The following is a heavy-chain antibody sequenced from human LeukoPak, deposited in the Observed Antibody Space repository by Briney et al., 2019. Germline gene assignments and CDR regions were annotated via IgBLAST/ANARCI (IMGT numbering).Heavy chain of an antibody. V-gene: IGHV4-39*01. J-gene: IGHJ4*02. D-gene: IGHD3-10*01. CDR1: GGSVSSTTYY. CDR3: ARYVVYGSGKYYFDY. CDR2: INYSGST. Sequence: SETLSLTCTVSGGSVSSTTYYWSWLRQPPGKGLEWIASINYSGSTYYNPSVKSRVTISVDTSENQFSLKLSSVTAADTAVYYYARYVVYGSGKYYFDYWGQGTLVTVSS.